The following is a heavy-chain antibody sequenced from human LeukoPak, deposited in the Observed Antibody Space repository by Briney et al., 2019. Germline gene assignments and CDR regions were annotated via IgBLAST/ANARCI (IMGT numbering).Heavy chain of an antibody. CDR2: IIPIFGTA. Sequence: ASVKVSCKASGYTFTSYDISWVRQAPGQGLEWMGGIIPIFGTANYAQKFQGRVTITTDESTSTAYMELSSLRSEDTAVYYCARLNTAMANFDYWGQGTLVTVSS. CDR1: GYTFTSYD. J-gene: IGHJ4*02. CDR3: ARLNTAMANFDY. D-gene: IGHD5-18*01. V-gene: IGHV1-69*05.